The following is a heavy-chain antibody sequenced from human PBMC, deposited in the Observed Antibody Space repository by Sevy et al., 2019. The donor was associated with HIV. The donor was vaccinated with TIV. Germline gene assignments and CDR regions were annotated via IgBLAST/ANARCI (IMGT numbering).Heavy chain of an antibody. CDR3: AREMYFTHGMDV. V-gene: IGHV3-7*01. D-gene: IGHD2-8*01. CDR2: IKQEGSEK. Sequence: GGSLRLSCAASGFTFSTYRMNWVRQAPGKGLEWVANIKQEGSEKYYVDSVKGRFTIFRDNAKKSLYLQVNSLRAEDTAVYYCAREMYFTHGMDVWGQGTTVTVSS. J-gene: IGHJ6*02. CDR1: GFTFSTYR.